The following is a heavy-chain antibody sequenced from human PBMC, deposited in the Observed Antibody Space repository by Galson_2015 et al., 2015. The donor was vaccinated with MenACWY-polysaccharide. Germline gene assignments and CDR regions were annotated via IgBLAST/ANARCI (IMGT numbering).Heavy chain of an antibody. V-gene: IGHV3-48*02. Sequence: SLRLSCAASGFTFSSYWMSWVRQAPGKGLEWVSYISSSSSTIYYADSVKGRFTISRDNAKNSLYLQMNSLRDEDTAVYYCARVRYYDFWSGHDAFDIWGQGTMVTVSS. CDR2: ISSSSSTI. J-gene: IGHJ3*02. CDR3: ARVRYYDFWSGHDAFDI. D-gene: IGHD3-3*01. CDR1: GFTFSSYW.